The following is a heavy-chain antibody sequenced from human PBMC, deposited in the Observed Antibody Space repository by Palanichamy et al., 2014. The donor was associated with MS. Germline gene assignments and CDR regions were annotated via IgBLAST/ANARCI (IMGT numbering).Heavy chain of an antibody. CDR2: IYHSGST. V-gene: IGHV4-38-2*01. Sequence: QVQLQESGPRTGEAFGDPVPHLRCLWLSISSGYYWGWIRQPPGKGLEWIGSIYHSGSTYYNPSLKSRVTISVDTSKNQFSLKLSSVTAADTAVYYCARVDCSSTSCYFRTGAYGMDVCGQGTTVTVSS. CDR3: ARVDCSSTSCYFRTGAYGMDV. CDR1: LSISSGYY. J-gene: IGHJ6*02. D-gene: IGHD2-2*01.